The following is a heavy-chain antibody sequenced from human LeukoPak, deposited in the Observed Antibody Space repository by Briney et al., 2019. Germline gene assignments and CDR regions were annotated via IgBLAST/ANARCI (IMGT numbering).Heavy chain of an antibody. J-gene: IGHJ4*02. D-gene: IGHD3-9*01. CDR2: ISSSSSYI. V-gene: IGHV3-21*01. CDR1: GFTFSSYS. CDR3: ARYRVTGYYSIGTPPFDY. Sequence: AGGSLRLSCAASGFTFSSYSMNWVRQAPGKGLEWVSSISSSSSYIYYADSVKGRFTISRDNPKNSLYLQMNSLRAEDTAVYYCARYRVTGYYSIGTPPFDYWGQGTLVTVSS.